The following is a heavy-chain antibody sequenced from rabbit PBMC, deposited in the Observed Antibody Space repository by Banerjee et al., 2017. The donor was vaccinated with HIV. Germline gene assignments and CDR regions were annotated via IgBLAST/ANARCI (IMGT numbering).Heavy chain of an antibody. D-gene: IGHD6-1*01. Sequence: SLEESGGDLVKPEGSLTLTCTASGFSFSSSYYMCWVRQAPGKGLEWIACINAGSSDSTYYASWAKGRFTISKTSSTTMTLQMTSLTAADPATYFCATHLNSGSDGYAANLWGQGTLVTVS. V-gene: IGHV1S40*01. CDR1: GFSFSSSYY. J-gene: IGHJ3*01. CDR3: ATHLNSGSDGYAANL. CDR2: INAGSSDST.